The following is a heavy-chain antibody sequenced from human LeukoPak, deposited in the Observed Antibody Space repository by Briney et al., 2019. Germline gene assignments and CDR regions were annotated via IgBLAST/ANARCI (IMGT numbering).Heavy chain of an antibody. CDR2: IIPIFGTA. Sequence: SVKVSCKASGGTFSSYAISWVRQAPGQGLEWMGGIIPIFGTANYAQKFRGRVTITTDESTSTAYMELSSLRSEDTAVYYCASSGYCSSTSCYGASPPQFDYWGQGTLVTVSS. D-gene: IGHD2-2*01. CDR3: ASSGYCSSTSCYGASPPQFDY. V-gene: IGHV1-69*05. CDR1: GGTFSSYA. J-gene: IGHJ4*02.